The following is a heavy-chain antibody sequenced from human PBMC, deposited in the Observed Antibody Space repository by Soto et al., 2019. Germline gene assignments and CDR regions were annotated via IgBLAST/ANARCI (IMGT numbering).Heavy chain of an antibody. Sequence: GESLKIFYEASGYTFSDYWIGWVRQMPGKGLEWMGIIYPGDSDTRYSPSFQGQVTISVDKSVTTAYLQWRILKASDTAIYYCARLHNYDNSGSSEGLDYWGQGTLVTVYS. CDR3: ARLHNYDNSGSSEGLDY. J-gene: IGHJ4*02. V-gene: IGHV5-51*01. CDR2: IYPGDSDT. CDR1: GYTFSDYW. D-gene: IGHD3-22*01.